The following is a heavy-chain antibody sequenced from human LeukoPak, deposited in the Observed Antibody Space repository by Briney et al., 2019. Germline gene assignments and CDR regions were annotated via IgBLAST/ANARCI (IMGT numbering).Heavy chain of an antibody. CDR2: INHSGST. Sequence: SETLSLTCTVSGGSIRSSYYYWGWIRQPPGKGLEWIGEINHSGSTNYNPSLKSRVTISVDTSKNQFSLKLSSVTAADTAVYYCARGGGYSYGLNFDYWGQGTLVTVSS. J-gene: IGHJ4*02. D-gene: IGHD5-18*01. CDR1: GGSIRSSYYY. CDR3: ARGGGYSYGLNFDY. V-gene: IGHV4-39*07.